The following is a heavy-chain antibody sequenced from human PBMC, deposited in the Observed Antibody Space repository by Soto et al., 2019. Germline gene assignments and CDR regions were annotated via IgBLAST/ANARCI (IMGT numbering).Heavy chain of an antibody. J-gene: IGHJ6*02. D-gene: IGHD3-10*01. CDR1: GFTFDEYA. CDR2: INWNSGSI. Sequence: GGSLRLSCAAPGFTFDEYAMHWVRQAPGKGLEWVSGINWNSGSIGYADSVKGRFTISRDNAKTSLYLQMNSLRAEDTALYYCAKDRGSGSYAANYYYYGMDVWGQGTTVTVSS. CDR3: AKDRGSGSYAANYYYYGMDV. V-gene: IGHV3-9*01.